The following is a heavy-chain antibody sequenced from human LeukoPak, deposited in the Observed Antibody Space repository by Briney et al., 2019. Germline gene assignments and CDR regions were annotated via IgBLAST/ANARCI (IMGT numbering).Heavy chain of an antibody. V-gene: IGHV4-30-4*01. Sequence: SQTLSLTCTVSGGSISSGDYYWSWIRQPPGKGLEWIGYIYYSGGTYYNPSLKSRVTISVDTSKNQFSLKLSSVTAADTAVYYCARDLLNEGNHLDYWGQGTLVTVSS. CDR3: ARDLLNEGNHLDY. CDR2: IYYSGGT. CDR1: GGSISSGDYY. D-gene: IGHD4-23*01. J-gene: IGHJ4*02.